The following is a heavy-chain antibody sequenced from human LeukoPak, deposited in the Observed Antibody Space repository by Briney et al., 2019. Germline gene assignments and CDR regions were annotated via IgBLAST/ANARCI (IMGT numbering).Heavy chain of an antibody. V-gene: IGHV3-53*01. CDR1: GFTVSSNY. Sequence: GGSLRLSCAASGFTVSSNYMSWVRQAPGKGLEWVSVIYSGGDTNYADSVKGRFTISRDNSKNTLYLQMNSLTAEDTAVYYCARKYSGSWSFDCWGQGSLVTVSS. CDR2: IYSGGDT. CDR3: ARKYSGSWSFDC. D-gene: IGHD6-13*01. J-gene: IGHJ4*02.